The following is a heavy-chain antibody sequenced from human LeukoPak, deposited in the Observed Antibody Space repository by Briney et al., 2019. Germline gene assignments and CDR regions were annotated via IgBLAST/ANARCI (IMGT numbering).Heavy chain of an antibody. CDR3: AKGVVAATNFYYYYMDV. CDR2: IRYDGSNK. Sequence: GGSLRLSCAASGFTFSSYGMHWVRQAPGKGLEWVAFIRYDGSNKYYADSVKGRFTISRDNSKNTLYLQMNSLRAEDTAVYYCAKGVVAATNFYYYYMDVWGKGTTVTISS. D-gene: IGHD2-15*01. V-gene: IGHV3-30*02. J-gene: IGHJ6*03. CDR1: GFTFSSYG.